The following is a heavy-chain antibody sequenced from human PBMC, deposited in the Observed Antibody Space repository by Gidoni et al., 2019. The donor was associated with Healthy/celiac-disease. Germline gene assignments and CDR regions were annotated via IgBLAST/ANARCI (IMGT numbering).Heavy chain of an antibody. CDR2: ISGHSSYT. Sequence: QVQLVESGGGLVKPGGSLRLSCAASGFTFSDYYISWIRQAPGKGLEWVSYISGHSSYTNYADSVKGRFTISRDNAKNSLYLQMNSLRAEDTAVYYCARDSRDYSSSLDFDYWGQGTLVTVSS. CDR3: ARDSRDYSSSLDFDY. CDR1: GFTFSDYY. D-gene: IGHD6-13*01. V-gene: IGHV3-11*06. J-gene: IGHJ4*02.